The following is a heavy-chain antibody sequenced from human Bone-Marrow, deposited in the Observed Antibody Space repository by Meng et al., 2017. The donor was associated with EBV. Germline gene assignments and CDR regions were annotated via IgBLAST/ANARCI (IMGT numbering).Heavy chain of an antibody. CDR1: GLTFRKYG. Sequence: AELVEAGGGGAQPGRSLRLLCAASGLTFRKYGMHWVRQAPGKGLEWVSFILNDGGDEDYADSVKGRFTISRDNSKNTLLLQMNSLRAEDTAMYYCAKGTGVGGYRPFDDWGQGTLVTVSS. D-gene: IGHD5-18*01. V-gene: IGHV3-30*04. J-gene: IGHJ4*02. CDR3: AKGTGVGGYRPFDD. CDR2: ILNDGGDE.